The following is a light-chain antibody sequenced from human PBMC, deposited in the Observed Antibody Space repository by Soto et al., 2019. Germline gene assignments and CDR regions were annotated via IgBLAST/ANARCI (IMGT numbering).Light chain of an antibody. CDR3: YSYTGSATVI. J-gene: IGLJ2*01. Sequence: QSALTQPASVSGSPGQSITISCTGTSSDVGGHNSVAWYQHNPGKAPKLMIYDVSNRPSGVSSRFSASKSGNTASLTISGLQAEDEAVYYCYSYTGSATVIFGGGTKLTV. V-gene: IGLV2-14*01. CDR1: SSDVGGHNS. CDR2: DVS.